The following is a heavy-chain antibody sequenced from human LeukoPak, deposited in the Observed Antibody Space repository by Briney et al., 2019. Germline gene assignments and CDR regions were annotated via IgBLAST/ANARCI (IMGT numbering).Heavy chain of an antibody. CDR3: ARDSSGYFYYFDY. V-gene: IGHV4-39*01. J-gene: IGHJ4*02. Sequence: SETLSLTCTVSGGSISTSSYYWGWVRQPPGKGLEWIGNIFYSGSTYYSPSLKSRVTISLDTSRNQFSLKLSSVTAADTAVYYCARDSSGYFYYFDYWGQGTLVTVPS. CDR1: GGSISTSSYY. CDR2: IFYSGST. D-gene: IGHD3-22*01.